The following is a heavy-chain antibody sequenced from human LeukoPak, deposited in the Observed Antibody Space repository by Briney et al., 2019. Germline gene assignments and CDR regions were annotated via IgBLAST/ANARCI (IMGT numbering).Heavy chain of an antibody. D-gene: IGHD3-3*01. Sequence: SETLSLTCTVSGGSISSYYWNWIRQPPGKGLEWIGYIYYSGSTNYNPSLKSRVTISVDTSKSQLSLKLSSVTAADTAVYYCARDLGVSYLENAFDIWGQGTMVTVSS. J-gene: IGHJ3*02. V-gene: IGHV4-59*01. CDR2: IYYSGST. CDR1: GGSISSYY. CDR3: ARDLGVSYLENAFDI.